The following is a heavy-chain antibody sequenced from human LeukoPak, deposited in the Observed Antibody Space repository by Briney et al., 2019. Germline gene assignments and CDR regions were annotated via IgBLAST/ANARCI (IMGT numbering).Heavy chain of an antibody. J-gene: IGHJ4*02. V-gene: IGHV3-15*01. CDR2: ISRKTDGGTT. Sequence: GGSLRLSCAASGFTFSRIAMTWVRQAPGKGLEWVGRISRKTDGGTTAYAAPVKGRFTISRDDSKNTVYLQMNSLKPEDTALYYCVTRVKSTGDYWGQGTLVTVSS. D-gene: IGHD1-1*01. CDR1: GFTFSRIA. CDR3: VTRVKSTGDY.